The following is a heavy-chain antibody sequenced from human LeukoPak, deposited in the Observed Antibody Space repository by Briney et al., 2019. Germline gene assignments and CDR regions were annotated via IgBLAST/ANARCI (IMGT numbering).Heavy chain of an antibody. V-gene: IGHV4-39*01. D-gene: IGHD1-1*01. Sequence: SETLSLTCTVSGGSISSSTYYWGWIRQPPGEGLEWIGSINHGGSSYYNPSLMSRVTISGDTSKNQFSLRLSSVTAADTAVYHCARRIVGTMSDFWGQGILVTVSS. CDR2: INHGGSS. CDR3: ARRIVGTMSDF. CDR1: GGSISSSTYY. J-gene: IGHJ4*02.